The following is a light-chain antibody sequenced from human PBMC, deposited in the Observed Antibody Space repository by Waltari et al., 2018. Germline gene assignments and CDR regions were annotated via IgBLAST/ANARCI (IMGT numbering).Light chain of an antibody. CDR2: EVF. CDR1: SSAVGGSSY. CDR3: SSYAGSNNVV. V-gene: IGLV2-8*01. J-gene: IGLJ2*01. Sequence: QSALTQPPSASGSPGQSVTISCTGTSSAVGGSSYVPWYRQHPGKAPKLIIFEVFQRPSGVPDRFSGSKSGNTASLTVSGLQAEDEADYYCSSYAGSNNVVFGGGTKLTVL.